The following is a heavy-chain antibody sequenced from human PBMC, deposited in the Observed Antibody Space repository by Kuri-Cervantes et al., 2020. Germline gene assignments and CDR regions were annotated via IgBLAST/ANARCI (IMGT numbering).Heavy chain of an antibody. CDR1: GFTVSTYR. CDR3: ARGNGPPPFRIDY. Sequence: GGSLRPSCAASGFTVSTYRMIWVRQVQGKGLEWVSYISSGRDIIYYADSVKGRFTISRDNAKNSLYLQMNSLRDEDTAVYYCARGNGPPPFRIDYWGQGTPVTVSS. V-gene: IGHV3-48*02. J-gene: IGHJ4*02. D-gene: IGHD1-14*01. CDR2: ISSGRDII.